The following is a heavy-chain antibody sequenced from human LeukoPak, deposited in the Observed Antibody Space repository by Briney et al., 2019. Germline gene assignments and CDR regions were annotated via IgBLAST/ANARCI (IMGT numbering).Heavy chain of an antibody. CDR1: GGSISSGYYY. CDR2: IYTSGNT. Sequence: SEALSLTCTVSGGSISSGYYYWNWIRQPAGKELEWIGRIYTSGNTNYNPSLKSRVTISVDTSKNQFSLKLSSVTAADTAVYYCARAYDDAFDIWGQGTMLTVSS. V-gene: IGHV4-61*02. D-gene: IGHD2-8*01. J-gene: IGHJ3*02. CDR3: ARAYDDAFDI.